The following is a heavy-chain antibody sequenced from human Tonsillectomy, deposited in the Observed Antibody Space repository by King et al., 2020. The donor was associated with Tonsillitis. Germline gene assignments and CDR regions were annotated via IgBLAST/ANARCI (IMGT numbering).Heavy chain of an antibody. Sequence: VQLVESGGGVVQPGTSLRLSCAASGFTFTKYAIHWVRQAPGKGLEWVTVISYDGSNKYYADSVRGRFTISRDNSKNTLYLQMSSLGAEDTAVYYCARDTMGVTGDRWFAPWGQGTLVTVSS. V-gene: IGHV3-30-3*01. CDR1: GFTFTKYA. D-gene: IGHD2-21*02. CDR2: ISYDGSNK. J-gene: IGHJ5*02. CDR3: ARDTMGVTGDRWFAP.